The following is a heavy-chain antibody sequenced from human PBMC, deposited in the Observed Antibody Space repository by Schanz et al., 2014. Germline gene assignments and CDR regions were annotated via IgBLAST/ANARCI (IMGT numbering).Heavy chain of an antibody. CDR3: ARDHQWLARYYMDV. Sequence: EVQLLESGGGLVQPGESLRLSCAASGFSFSSYTMSWVRQAPGKGLQWVSTISGSGGDTYPADSVKGRFTISRDNGKNTLYLQMNSLRAEDTAVYYCARDHQWLARYYMDVWGKGTTVTVSS. CDR1: GFSFSSYT. J-gene: IGHJ6*03. D-gene: IGHD6-19*01. CDR2: ISGSGGDT. V-gene: IGHV3-23*01.